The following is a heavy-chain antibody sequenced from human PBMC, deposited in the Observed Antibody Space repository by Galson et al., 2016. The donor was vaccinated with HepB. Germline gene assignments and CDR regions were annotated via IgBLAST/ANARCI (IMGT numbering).Heavy chain of an antibody. J-gene: IGHJ4*02. D-gene: IGHD3-22*01. V-gene: IGHV3-23*01. Sequence: SLRLSCAASGFTFSTSAMSWVRQAPGKGLEWLSGISSSAGSTYYADSVKGRFTVSRDNSKNTVYLQMNSLRAEDTAVYYCAKDRDLDYYDSSGLVDYWGQGTLVTVSS. CDR1: GFTFSTSA. CDR3: AKDRDLDYYDSSGLVDY. CDR2: ISSSAGST.